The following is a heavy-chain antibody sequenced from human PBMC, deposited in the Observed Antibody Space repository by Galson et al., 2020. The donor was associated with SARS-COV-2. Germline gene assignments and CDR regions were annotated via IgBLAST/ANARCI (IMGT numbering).Heavy chain of an antibody. Sequence: GESLKISCKGSGYTFTNYWIGWVRQMPGKGLEWMGIIYPGDFETRYSPSFQGQVTISADTSISTAYLQWSSLKASDTAMYYCARLGMADTLGVAYWGQGTQVTVSS. J-gene: IGHJ4*02. V-gene: IGHV5-51*01. CDR3: ARLGMADTLGVAY. CDR1: GYTFTNYW. CDR2: IYPGDFET. D-gene: IGHD3-16*01.